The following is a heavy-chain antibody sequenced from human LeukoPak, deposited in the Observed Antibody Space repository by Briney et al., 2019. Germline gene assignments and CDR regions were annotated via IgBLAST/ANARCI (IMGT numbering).Heavy chain of an antibody. Sequence: ASVKVSCKASGYTFTGYYMHWVRQAPGQGLEWMGWINPNSGGTNYAQKFQGRVTMTRDTSISTAYMELSRLRSDDTAVYYCARGNYDFWSDYYYYYMDVWGKGTTVTVSS. CDR3: ARGNYDFWSDYYYYYMDV. CDR1: GYTFTGYY. CDR2: INPNSGGT. J-gene: IGHJ6*03. V-gene: IGHV1-2*02. D-gene: IGHD3-3*01.